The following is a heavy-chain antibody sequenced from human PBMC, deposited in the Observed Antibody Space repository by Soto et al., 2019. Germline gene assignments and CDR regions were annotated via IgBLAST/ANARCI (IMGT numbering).Heavy chain of an antibody. CDR3: ATETYPTAVLGIVGATRY. V-gene: IGHV3-11*01. Sequence: PGGSLRLSCAASGFTFSDYYMSWIRQAPGKGLEWVSYISSSGSTIYYADSVKGRFTISRDNAKNSLYLQMNSLRAEDTAVYYCATETYPTAVLGIVGATRYWGQGTLVTVSS. CDR2: ISSSGSTI. D-gene: IGHD1-26*01. CDR1: GFTFSDYY. J-gene: IGHJ4*02.